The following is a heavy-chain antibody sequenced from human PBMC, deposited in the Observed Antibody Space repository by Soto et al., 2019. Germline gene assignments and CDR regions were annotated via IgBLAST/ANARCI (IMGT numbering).Heavy chain of an antibody. CDR2: INHSGST. D-gene: IGHD2-2*01. CDR1: GGSFSGYY. J-gene: IGHJ6*02. Sequence: SETLSLTCAVYGGSFSGYYWSWIRQPPGKGLEWIGEINHSGSTNYNPSLKSRVTISVDTSKNQFSLKLSSVTAADTAVYYCARGLTGYCSSTSCSQRYYYYGMDVWGQATKVTV. V-gene: IGHV4-34*01. CDR3: ARGLTGYCSSTSCSQRYYYYGMDV.